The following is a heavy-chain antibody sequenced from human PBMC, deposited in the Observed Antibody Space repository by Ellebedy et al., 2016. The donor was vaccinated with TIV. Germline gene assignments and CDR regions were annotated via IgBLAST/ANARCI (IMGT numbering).Heavy chain of an antibody. Sequence: GGSLRLSXAASGFTFSSYGMHWVRQAPGKGLEWVAVISYDGSNKYYADSVKGRFTISRDNSKNTLYLQMNSLRAEDTAVYYCAKGVRVATITCYFDYWGQGTLVTVSS. CDR2: ISYDGSNK. CDR1: GFTFSSYG. V-gene: IGHV3-30*18. D-gene: IGHD5-12*01. CDR3: AKGVRVATITCYFDY. J-gene: IGHJ4*02.